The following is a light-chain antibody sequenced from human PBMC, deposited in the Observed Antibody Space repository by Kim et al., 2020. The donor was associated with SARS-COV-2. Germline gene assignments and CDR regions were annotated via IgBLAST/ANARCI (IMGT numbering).Light chain of an antibody. CDR1: HAISHY. V-gene: IGKV1-27*01. CDR3: QKYDIAPWT. CDR2: AAS. J-gene: IGKJ1*01. Sequence: ASVGDRVTLTCRASHAISHYLAWYQQKPGKVPKLLIYAASTLHSGVPSRFSGSGSGTDFTLTISSLQPEDVATYYCQKYDIAPWTFGQGTKVDIK.